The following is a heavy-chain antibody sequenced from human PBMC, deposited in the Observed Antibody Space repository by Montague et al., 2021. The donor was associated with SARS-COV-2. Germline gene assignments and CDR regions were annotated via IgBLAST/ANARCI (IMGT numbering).Heavy chain of an antibody. CDR2: ILHSGST. D-gene: IGHD3-10*01. Sequence: TLSLTCAVSGGSINSGCYSWSWLRQSPGKGLEWTGYILHSGSTHYNPSLWSRVTISVDRSKSQFYLNPTSMTAADTAVYFCARAASPRGAFDVWGQGTVVTVSS. CDR1: GGSINSGCYS. CDR3: ARAASPRGAFDV. J-gene: IGHJ3*01. V-gene: IGHV4-30-2*06.